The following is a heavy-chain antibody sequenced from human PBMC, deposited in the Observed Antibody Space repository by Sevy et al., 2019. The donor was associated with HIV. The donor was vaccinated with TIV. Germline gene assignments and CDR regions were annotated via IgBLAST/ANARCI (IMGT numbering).Heavy chain of an antibody. J-gene: IGHJ4*02. D-gene: IGHD1-26*01. CDR3: AGEWELPRCYFDY. Sequence: GGSLRLSCAASGFTFSNYAMSWVRQAPGKGLEWISAIGGSGHTSYYTDSVEGRFTISRDNSKTTLYLQMSGLRVEDTAIYYGAGEWELPRCYFDYWGRGSLVTVSS. CDR2: IGGSGHTS. V-gene: IGHV3-23*01. CDR1: GFTFSNYA.